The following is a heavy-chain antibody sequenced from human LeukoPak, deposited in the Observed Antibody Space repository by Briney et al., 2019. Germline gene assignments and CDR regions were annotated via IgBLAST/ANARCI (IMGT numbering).Heavy chain of an antibody. CDR2: IYYSGST. CDR1: GGSISSYY. CDR3: ARDSSSSLELHYYYYMDV. V-gene: IGHV4-59*01. Sequence: SSETLSLTCTVSGGSISSYYWSWIRQPPGKGLEWIGYIYYSGSTNYNPSLKSRVTISVDTSKNQFSLKLSSVTAADTAVYYCARDSSSSLELHYYYYMDVWGKGTTVTVSS. J-gene: IGHJ6*03. D-gene: IGHD6-13*01.